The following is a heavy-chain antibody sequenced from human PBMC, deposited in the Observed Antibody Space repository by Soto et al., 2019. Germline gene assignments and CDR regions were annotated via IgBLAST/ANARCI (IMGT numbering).Heavy chain of an antibody. CDR2: VYYSGST. V-gene: IGHV4-31*03. Sequence: TRCVTSTVADGSSISLGGYWIWIKQHPGKGLEWIGYVYYSGSTYYNPSLKSRVTISVDTSKNQFSLKLSSVTAADTAVYYCARGPTYYDFWSGYYTGMGYYHYGMDVWGQGTTVTVSS. D-gene: IGHD3-3*01. CDR3: ARGPTYYDFWSGYYTGMGYYHYGMDV. J-gene: IGHJ6*02. CDR1: DGSSISLGGY.